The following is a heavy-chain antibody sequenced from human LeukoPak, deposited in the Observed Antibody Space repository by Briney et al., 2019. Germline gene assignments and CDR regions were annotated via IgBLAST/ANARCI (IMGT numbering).Heavy chain of an antibody. CDR2: IYDSGST. CDR3: ARNFYASSGYYLDDFYFGF. D-gene: IGHD3-22*01. Sequence: SETLSLTCTVSGASIISDTYYWGWIRQPPGKGLEWIGSIYDSGSTYYSPSLKSRVTMSVDTSTNQFSLNLIYVTAADTALYYCARNFYASSGYYLDDFYFGFWGQGTLVTVSS. V-gene: IGHV4-39*07. J-gene: IGHJ4*02. CDR1: GASIISDTYY.